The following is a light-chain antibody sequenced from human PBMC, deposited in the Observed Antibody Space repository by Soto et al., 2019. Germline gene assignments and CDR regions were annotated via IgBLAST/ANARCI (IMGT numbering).Light chain of an antibody. CDR2: EVS. J-gene: IGLJ2*01. V-gene: IGLV2-23*02. CDR3: CFYAGSVV. Sequence: QSALTQPASVSGSPGQSITISCTGTRSDVGSYNLVSWYQQHPGKAPKLMIYEVSKRPSGVSNRFSGSKSGNTASLTISGLQAEDEADYYWCFYAGSVVFGGGTKLTVL. CDR1: RSDVGSYNL.